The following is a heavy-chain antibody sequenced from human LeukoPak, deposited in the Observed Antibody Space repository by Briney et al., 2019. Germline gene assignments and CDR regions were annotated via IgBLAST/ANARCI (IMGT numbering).Heavy chain of an antibody. CDR2: ISGSGGST. J-gene: IGHJ6*03. V-gene: IGHV3-23*01. CDR1: GFTFSSYA. D-gene: IGHD2-15*01. CDR3: AKAHCSGGSCYSGQYYYYYMDV. Sequence: GGSLRLSCAASGFTFSSYAMSWVRQAPGKGLEWVSAISGSGGSTYYADSVKGRFTISRDNSKNTLYLQMKSLRAEDTAVYYCAKAHCSGGSCYSGQYYYYYMDVWGKGTTVTVSS.